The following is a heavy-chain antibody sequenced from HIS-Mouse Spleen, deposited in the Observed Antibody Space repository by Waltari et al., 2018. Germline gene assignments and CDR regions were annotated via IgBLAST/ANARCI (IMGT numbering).Heavy chain of an antibody. CDR3: AREIPYSSSWYDWYFDL. Sequence: QLQLQESGPGLVKPSETLSLTCTVSGGSISSSSYYWGWIRQPPGKGLEWIGSIYYSGGPYSNPSLKRRVTISVDTSKNQFSLKLSSVTAADTAVYYCAREIPYSSSWYDWYFDLWGRGTLVTVSS. D-gene: IGHD6-13*01. CDR2: IYYSGGP. J-gene: IGHJ2*01. CDR1: GGSISSSSYY. V-gene: IGHV4-39*07.